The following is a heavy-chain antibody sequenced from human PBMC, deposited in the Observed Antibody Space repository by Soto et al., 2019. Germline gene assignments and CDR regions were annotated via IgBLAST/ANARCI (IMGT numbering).Heavy chain of an antibody. V-gene: IGHV3-23*01. CDR3: AKGGGSYPYYLDY. Sequence: QLLESGGGLAQPGGSLRLSCAASGFTFSNFGMTWVRQAPGKGLQWLSLISGSGITTYYADSVKGRFTISRDNSKNTLFLQMNSLGAEDTAVYYCAKGGGSYPYYLDYWGQGTLVTVSS. CDR2: ISGSGITT. CDR1: GFTFSNFG. D-gene: IGHD1-26*01. J-gene: IGHJ4*02.